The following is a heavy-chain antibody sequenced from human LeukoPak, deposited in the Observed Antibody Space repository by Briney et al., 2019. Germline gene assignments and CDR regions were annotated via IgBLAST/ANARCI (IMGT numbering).Heavy chain of an antibody. CDR3: TRHGGVGYCSGGSCSHRARGTLNMDV. J-gene: IGHJ6*03. CDR1: GLRFSVNW. Sequence: GGSLRLSCVSYGLRFSVNWLSWVRQAPGKGLEWVANMKYDGSEEWYEDSVKGRFTISRDNAKNSLYLQMNSLKTEDTAVYYCTRHGGVGYCSGGSCSHRARGTLNMDVWGKGTTVTVSS. D-gene: IGHD2-15*01. CDR2: MKYDGSEE. V-gene: IGHV3-7*03.